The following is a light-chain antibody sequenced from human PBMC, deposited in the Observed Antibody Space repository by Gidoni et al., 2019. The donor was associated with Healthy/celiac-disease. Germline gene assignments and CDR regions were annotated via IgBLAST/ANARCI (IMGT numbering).Light chain of an antibody. CDR1: QSVSSSY. V-gene: IGKV3-20*01. CDR3: QQYGSSPPVT. Sequence: ETVLTLSPGTLSSSPGERATLACMASQSVSSSYLAWYQQKPGLPPRLLIYGASSRATGTPDRFSGSGSGTAFTLTISRLEPDDYAVYYCQQYGSSPPVTFGQATRLEIK. CDR2: GAS. J-gene: IGKJ5*01.